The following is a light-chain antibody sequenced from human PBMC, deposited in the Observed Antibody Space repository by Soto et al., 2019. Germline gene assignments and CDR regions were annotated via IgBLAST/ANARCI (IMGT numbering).Light chain of an antibody. Sequence: QSALTQPPSASGTPGQRVTISCSGGSSNIGSNTVNWYQQVPGTAPKLLIYTNNQRPSGVPDRFSGSKSGTSASLAISGLQSEDEADYYCSAWDDSLNGRLFGTGTKVTVL. J-gene: IGLJ1*01. CDR1: SSNIGSNT. CDR3: SAWDDSLNGRL. V-gene: IGLV1-44*01. CDR2: TNN.